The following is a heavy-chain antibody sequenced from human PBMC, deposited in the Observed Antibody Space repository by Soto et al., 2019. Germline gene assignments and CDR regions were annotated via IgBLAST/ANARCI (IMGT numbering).Heavy chain of an antibody. V-gene: IGHV3-74*01. CDR2: IDSDGSST. CDR1: GFTFSSYW. J-gene: IGHJ6*03. CDR3: ARDHVATISYYYYYMDV. Sequence: TGGSLRLSCAASGFTFSSYWMHWVRQAPGKGLVWVSRIDSDGSSTSYADSVKGRFTISRDNAKNTLYLQMNSLRAEDTAVYYCARDHVATISYYYYYMDVWGKGTTVTVSS. D-gene: IGHD5-12*01.